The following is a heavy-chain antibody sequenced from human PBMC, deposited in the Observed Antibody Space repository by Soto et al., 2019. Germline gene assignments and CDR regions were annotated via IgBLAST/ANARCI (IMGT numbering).Heavy chain of an antibody. V-gene: IGHV4-4*07. CDR2: VYATGTT. Sequence: QVQLQESGPGLVKPSETLSLTCNISGGSISKFYWAWIRKTAGNGLEWMGRVYATGTTDYNPSLRSRVAMSVDISKKTFSLRMRSVTGADSGLYYCVRDGSKSLRDWFDPWGQGILVTVSS. CDR3: VRDGSKSLRDWFDP. J-gene: IGHJ5*02. CDR1: GGSISKFY.